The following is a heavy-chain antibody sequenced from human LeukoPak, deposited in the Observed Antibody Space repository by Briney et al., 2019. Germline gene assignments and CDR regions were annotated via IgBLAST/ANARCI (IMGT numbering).Heavy chain of an antibody. CDR1: GFTFSSYA. Sequence: GGSLRLSCAASGFTFSSYAMSWVRQAPGKGLEWVAVISYDGSNEYYADSVKGRFTISRDNSKNTLYLQMNSLRAEDTAVYYCARDNIVVVPAAPSHWFDPWGQGTLVTVSS. CDR2: ISYDGSNE. J-gene: IGHJ5*02. V-gene: IGHV3-30*03. CDR3: ARDNIVVVPAAPSHWFDP. D-gene: IGHD2-2*01.